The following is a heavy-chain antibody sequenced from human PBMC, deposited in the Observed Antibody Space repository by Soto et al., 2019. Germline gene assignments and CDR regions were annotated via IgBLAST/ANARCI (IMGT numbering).Heavy chain of an antibody. CDR1: GYSFTSFG. CDR2: INPYNDKT. Sequence: ASVKVSCKPSGYSFTSFGVTWVRQAPGQGLEWMGWINPYNDKTNYAQKFQGRVTMTADTYTRTAYMDLRSLTSDDTAVYYCARDSGKVASLYGEYYYGMDVWGPGTTVTVSS. V-gene: IGHV1-18*01. D-gene: IGHD5-12*01. CDR3: ARDSGKVASLYGEYYYGMDV. J-gene: IGHJ6*02.